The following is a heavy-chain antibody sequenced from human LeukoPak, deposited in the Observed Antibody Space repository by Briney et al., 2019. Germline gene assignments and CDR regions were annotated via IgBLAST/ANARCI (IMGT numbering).Heavy chain of an antibody. J-gene: IGHJ4*02. CDR1: GFIFSSYA. CDR3: AKDIQGAN. V-gene: IGHV3-23*01. Sequence: GGSLRLSCAASGFIFSSYAMNWVRQAPGKGLEWVSAITNSGGSTYYADSVKGRFTISRDNSKNTVYLQMNSLRAEDTALYYCAKDIQGANWGQGTLVTVSS. D-gene: IGHD5-18*01. CDR2: ITNSGGST.